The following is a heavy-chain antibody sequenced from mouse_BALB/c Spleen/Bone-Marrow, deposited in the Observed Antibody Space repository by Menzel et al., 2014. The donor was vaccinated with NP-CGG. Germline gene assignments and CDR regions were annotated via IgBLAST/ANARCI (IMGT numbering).Heavy chain of an antibody. J-gene: IGHJ3*01. CDR3: TIYYRSFAY. Sequence: QVQLQQPGAELVKPGASVKMSCKASGYTFTSYWMHWVKQRPGQGLEWIGVIDPSDSYTSYNQKFKGKATLTVDTSSSTAYMQLSSLTSEDSAVYYCTIYYRSFAYGGQGTRVTVSA. D-gene: IGHD2-14*01. CDR1: GYTFTSYW. CDR2: IDPSDSYT. V-gene: IGHV1S127*01.